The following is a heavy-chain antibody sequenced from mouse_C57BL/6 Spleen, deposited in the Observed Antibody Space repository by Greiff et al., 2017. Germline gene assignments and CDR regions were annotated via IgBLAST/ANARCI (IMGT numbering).Heavy chain of an antibody. Sequence: EVKLQESGGGLVQPGGSMKLSCVASGFTFSNYWMNWVRQSPEKGLEWVAQIRLKSDNYATHYAESVKGRFTISRDDSKSSVYLQMNNLRAEDTGIYYCTPYGNYWYFDVWGTGTTVTVSS. CDR3: TPYGNYWYFDV. CDR1: GFTFSNYW. CDR2: IRLKSDNYAT. J-gene: IGHJ1*03. D-gene: IGHD2-1*01. V-gene: IGHV6-3*01.